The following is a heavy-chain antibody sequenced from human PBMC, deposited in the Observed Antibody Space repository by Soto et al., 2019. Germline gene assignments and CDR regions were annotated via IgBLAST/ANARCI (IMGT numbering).Heavy chain of an antibody. Sequence: EVQLLESGGGLVQPGGSLRLSCEASGFTFNKYAMSWVRQAPGKGLEWVSALSNTGATTYYANPVKGRFTISRDNSKSTLYLRMDRLRADDTAMYFCAKALFGNCSGSCYSGGSDYWGQGTLVTVSS. CDR3: AKALFGNCSGSCYSGGSDY. CDR1: GFTFNKYA. J-gene: IGHJ4*02. CDR2: LSNTGATT. D-gene: IGHD2-15*01. V-gene: IGHV3-23*01.